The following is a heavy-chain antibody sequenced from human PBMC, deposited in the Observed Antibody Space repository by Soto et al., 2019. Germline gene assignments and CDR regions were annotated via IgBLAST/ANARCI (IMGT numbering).Heavy chain of an antibody. Sequence: ETLSLTCAVSGGSISDYFWNGVRQPPGKGLEWIGHTSYGGSTNYNPSLSRRVFISIDMSKNQLSLRLSSLTGADTDVYYCARATTYLHDDRFDPWGQGTLVTVSS. CDR1: GGSISDYF. CDR3: ARATTYLHDDRFDP. J-gene: IGHJ5*02. V-gene: IGHV4-59*01. CDR2: TSYGGST. D-gene: IGHD2-2*01.